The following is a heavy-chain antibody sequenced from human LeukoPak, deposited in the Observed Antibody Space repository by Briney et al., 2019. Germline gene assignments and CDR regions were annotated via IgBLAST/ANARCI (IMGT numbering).Heavy chain of an antibody. V-gene: IGHV3-33*01. CDR1: GFTFSSYG. Sequence: LAGGSLRLSCAASGFTFSSYGMHWVRQAPGKGLEWVAVIWYDGSNKYYADSVKGRFTISRDNSKNTLCLQMNSLRAEDTAVYYCAREMRYLRYFDWLVWFDPWGQGTLVTVSS. CDR2: IWYDGSNK. J-gene: IGHJ5*02. CDR3: AREMRYLRYFDWLVWFDP. D-gene: IGHD3-9*01.